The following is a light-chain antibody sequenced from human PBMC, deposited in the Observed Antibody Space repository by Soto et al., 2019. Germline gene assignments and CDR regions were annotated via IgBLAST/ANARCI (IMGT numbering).Light chain of an antibody. CDR1: QSASNN. J-gene: IGKJ1*01. Sequence: EIVLTQSPGTLSLSPGERATLSCRASQSASNNYLAWYQQKPGQAPRLLIYGASTRATGIPARFTGSGSETEFTLTISSLQSEDSAVYYCQQYENWPRTFGQGTKVDIK. CDR3: QQYENWPRT. CDR2: GAS. V-gene: IGKV3-15*01.